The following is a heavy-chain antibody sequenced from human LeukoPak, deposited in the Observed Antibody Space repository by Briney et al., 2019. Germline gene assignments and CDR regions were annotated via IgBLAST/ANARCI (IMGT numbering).Heavy chain of an antibody. J-gene: IGHJ3*02. D-gene: IGHD1-7*01. CDR1: GYTFTSYY. CDR2: INPSGGST. Sequence: ASVKVSCKASGYTFTSYYMHWVRQAPGQGLKWVGIINPSGGSTSYAQKFQGRVTMTRDTSTSTVYMELSSLRSEDTAVYYCARVRNYHRAFDIWGQGTMVTVSS. V-gene: IGHV1-46*01. CDR3: ARVRNYHRAFDI.